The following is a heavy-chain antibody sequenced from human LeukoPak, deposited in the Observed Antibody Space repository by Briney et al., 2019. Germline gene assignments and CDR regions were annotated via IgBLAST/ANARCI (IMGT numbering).Heavy chain of an antibody. CDR1: GFTFSSYS. V-gene: IGHV3-21*01. J-gene: IGHJ4*02. Sequence: GGSLRLSCAASGFTFSSYSMNWVRQAPGKGLEWVSSISSSSSYIYYADSVKSRFTISRDNAKNSLYLQMNSLRAEDTAVYYCARVDYYDSSGYYYAPDYWGQGTLVTVSS. CDR2: ISSSSSYI. D-gene: IGHD3-22*01. CDR3: ARVDYYDSSGYYYAPDY.